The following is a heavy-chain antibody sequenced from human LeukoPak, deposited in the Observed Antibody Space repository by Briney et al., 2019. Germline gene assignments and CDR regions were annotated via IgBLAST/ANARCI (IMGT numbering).Heavy chain of an antibody. CDR1: GGSVNSGSYL. J-gene: IGHJ4*02. CDR2: IYYSGST. V-gene: IGHV4-61*01. Sequence: SETLSLTCTVSGGSVNSGSYLWSWIRRPPGKGLEWIGYIYYSGSTNYNPSLKSRVTISIDTSKNQFSLKLSSVTAADTAVYYCARGPGYCSGSTCYGLGPEGYWGQGTLVTVSS. CDR3: ARGPGYCSGSTCYGLGPEGY. D-gene: IGHD2-15*01.